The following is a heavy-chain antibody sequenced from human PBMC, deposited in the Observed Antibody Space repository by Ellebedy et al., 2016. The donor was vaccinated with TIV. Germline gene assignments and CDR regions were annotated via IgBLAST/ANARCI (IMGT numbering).Heavy chain of an antibody. CDR1: GGSISSYY. D-gene: IGHD5-24*01. V-gene: IGHV4-39*01. J-gene: IGHJ2*01. CDR3: AKPRGRGDGYNLLVANWYFDL. Sequence: GSLRLSXTVSGGSISSYYWGWIRQPPGKGLEWIGSIYYSGSTYYNPSLKSRVTISVDTSKNQFSLKLSSVTAADTAVYYCAKPRGRGDGYNLLVANWYFDLWGRGTLVTVSS. CDR2: IYYSGST.